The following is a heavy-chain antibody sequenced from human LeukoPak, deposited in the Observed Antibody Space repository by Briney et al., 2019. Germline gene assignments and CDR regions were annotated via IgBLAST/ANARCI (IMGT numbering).Heavy chain of an antibody. CDR2: IYYSGST. CDR1: GGSISSSSYY. Sequence: SETLSLTCTVSGGSISSSSYYWGWTRQPPGKGLEWIGSIYYSGSTYYNPSLKSRVTISVDTSKNQFSLKLSSVTAADTAVYYCARDITMIVVGGFDYWGQGTLVTVSS. D-gene: IGHD3-22*01. V-gene: IGHV4-39*07. CDR3: ARDITMIVVGGFDY. J-gene: IGHJ4*02.